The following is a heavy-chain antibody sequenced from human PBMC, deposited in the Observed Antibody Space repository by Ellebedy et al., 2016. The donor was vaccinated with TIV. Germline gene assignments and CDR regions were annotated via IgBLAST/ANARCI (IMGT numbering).Heavy chain of an antibody. CDR1: GFTFDDYA. CDR2: ISWNSGSI. V-gene: IGHV3-9*01. J-gene: IGHJ4*02. Sequence: GGSLRLSXAASGFTFDDYAMHWVRQAPGKGLEWVSGISWNSGSIGYADSVKGRFTISRDNAKNSLYLQMNSLRAEDTAVYYCARDGYYGSGSYNFDYWGQGTLVTVSS. CDR3: ARDGYYGSGSYNFDY. D-gene: IGHD3-10*01.